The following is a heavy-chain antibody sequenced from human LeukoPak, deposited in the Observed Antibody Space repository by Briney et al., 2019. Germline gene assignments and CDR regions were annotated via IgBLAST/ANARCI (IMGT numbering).Heavy chain of an antibody. CDR3: ARVSIAAAGTGSIRFDP. CDR2: IYYSGST. J-gene: IGHJ5*02. V-gene: IGHV4-59*01. Sequence: SETLSLTCTVSGGSFSTYYWSWIRQPPGKGLVWIGYIYYSGSTNYNPSLKSRVTITVDTSKNQFSLKLSSVTAADTAVYYCARVSIAAAGTGSIRFDPWGQGTLVTVSS. CDR1: GGSFSTYY. D-gene: IGHD6-13*01.